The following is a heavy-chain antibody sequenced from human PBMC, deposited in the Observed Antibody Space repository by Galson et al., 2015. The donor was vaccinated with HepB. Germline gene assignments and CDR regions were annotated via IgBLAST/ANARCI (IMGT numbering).Heavy chain of an antibody. CDR2: IKPDGSER. J-gene: IGHJ3*02. V-gene: IGHV3-7*03. CDR1: GFTFSSNW. CDR3: AKNGGAFDI. Sequence: SLRLSCAASGFTFSSNWMTWVRQAPGKGLEWVANIKPDGSERNYVDSVKGRFTISRDNAKNPLYLQMNSLRAEDTAVYYCAKNGGAFDIWGQGTMVIVSS. D-gene: IGHD2-8*01.